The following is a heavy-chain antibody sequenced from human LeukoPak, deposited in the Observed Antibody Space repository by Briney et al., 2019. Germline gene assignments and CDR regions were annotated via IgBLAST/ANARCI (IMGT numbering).Heavy chain of an antibody. CDR3: VRNRLLTMIVVVVTFRVKPGPKPKKPDY. Sequence: PGGSLRLSCAASGFTFSNSDMNWVHQAPGKRLEWVSGVSWNGSRTHYADSVKGRFIISRDNSRNTLYLQTNSLRAEDTAVYYCVRNRLLTMIVVVVTFRVKPGPKPKKPDYWGQGTLVTVSS. D-gene: IGHD3-22*01. J-gene: IGHJ4*02. CDR2: VSWNGSRT. CDR1: GFTFSNSD. V-gene: IGHV3-35*01.